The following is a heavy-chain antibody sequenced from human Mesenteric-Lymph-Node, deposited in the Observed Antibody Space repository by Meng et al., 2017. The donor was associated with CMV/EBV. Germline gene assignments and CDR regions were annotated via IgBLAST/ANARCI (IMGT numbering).Heavy chain of an antibody. CDR1: GYSISSGYY. V-gene: IGHV4-38-2*02. Sequence: SETLSLTCTVSGYSISSGYYWGWIRQPPGKGLEWIGSIYHSGSTYYNPSLKSRVTISVDTSKNQFSLKLSSVTAADTAVYYCARDLIRFLEWLASPDAFDIWGQGTTVTVSS. CDR2: IYHSGST. D-gene: IGHD3-3*01. J-gene: IGHJ3*02. CDR3: ARDLIRFLEWLASPDAFDI.